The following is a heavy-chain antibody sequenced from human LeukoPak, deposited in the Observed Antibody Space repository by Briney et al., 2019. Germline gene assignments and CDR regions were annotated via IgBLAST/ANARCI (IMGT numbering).Heavy chain of an antibody. CDR3: ANRGYDILTGYYNYFDY. CDR2: ISGSGGST. Sequence: GGSLRLSCAASGFTFSSYGMSWVRQAPGKGLEWVSAISGSGGSTYYADSVKGRFTISRDNSKNTLYLQMNSLRAEDTAVYYCANRGYDILTGYYNYFDYWGQGTLVTVSS. J-gene: IGHJ4*02. CDR1: GFTFSSYG. D-gene: IGHD3-9*01. V-gene: IGHV3-23*01.